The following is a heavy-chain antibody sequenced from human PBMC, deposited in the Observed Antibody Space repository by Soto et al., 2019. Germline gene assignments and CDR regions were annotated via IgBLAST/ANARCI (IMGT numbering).Heavy chain of an antibody. Sequence: QVQLVESGGGVVQPGRSLRLSCAASGFTFSSYAMHWVRQAPGTGLEWVAVISYDGRDKYYPDSVKGRFTISRDNSKNTLYLQMNSLRAEDKAVYYCARSAGGSDPQYDYWGQGTLVTVSS. J-gene: IGHJ4*02. CDR1: GFTFSSYA. D-gene: IGHD1-26*01. V-gene: IGHV3-30*04. CDR3: ARSAGGSDPQYDY. CDR2: ISYDGRDK.